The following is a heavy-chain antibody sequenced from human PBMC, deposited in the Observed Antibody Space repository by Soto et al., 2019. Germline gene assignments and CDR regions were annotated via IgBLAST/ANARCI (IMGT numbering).Heavy chain of an antibody. D-gene: IGHD4-4*01. Sequence: GGSLRLSCVASGFTITDHHMDWVRQAPGKGLEWVGRILKKADGYTTEYAASVRGRFTLSRDDSKNSVYLQMNSLKTEDTAVYYCAKDSPHDYSNYGPLDYWGQGTLVTVSS. CDR3: AKDSPHDYSNYGPLDY. CDR2: ILKKADGYTT. V-gene: IGHV3-72*01. J-gene: IGHJ4*02. CDR1: GFTITDHH.